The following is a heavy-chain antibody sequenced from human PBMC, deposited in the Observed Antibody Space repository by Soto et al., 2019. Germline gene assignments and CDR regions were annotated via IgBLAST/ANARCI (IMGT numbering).Heavy chain of an antibody. Sequence: GESLKISCAASGFTFSSYSMNWVRQAPGKGLEWVSSISSSSSYIYYAGSVKGRFTISRDNAKNSLYLQMNSLRAEDTAVYYCARDSADYDFWSGYYNLDSFDYWGQGTLVTVSS. V-gene: IGHV3-21*01. CDR1: GFTFSSYS. CDR2: ISSSSSYI. D-gene: IGHD3-3*01. CDR3: ARDSADYDFWSGYYNLDSFDY. J-gene: IGHJ4*02.